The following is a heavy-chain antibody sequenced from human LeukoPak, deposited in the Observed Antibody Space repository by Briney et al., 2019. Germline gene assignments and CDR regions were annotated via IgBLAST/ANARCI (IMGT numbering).Heavy chain of an antibody. V-gene: IGHV1-3*01. CDR1: GYTFTSYL. Sequence: ASVKVSCKTSGYTFTSYLLHWVRLAPGQSLEWMGWINAGNGNTKYSQRFQGRITSSRDTSATTAYMELSSLTSEDTAVYYCARTFYSASGSYPHWGQGTLVTVSS. J-gene: IGHJ4*02. D-gene: IGHD3-10*01. CDR2: INAGNGNT. CDR3: ARTFYSASGSYPH.